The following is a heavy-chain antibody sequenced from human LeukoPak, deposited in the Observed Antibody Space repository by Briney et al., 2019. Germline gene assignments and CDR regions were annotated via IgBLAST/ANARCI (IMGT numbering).Heavy chain of an antibody. CDR1: GYTFTNNY. V-gene: IGHV1-46*01. CDR3: ARDQEGFDY. J-gene: IGHJ4*02. Sequence: GASVKVSCKASGYTFTNNYLHWVRQAPGQGLEWTGMIYPRDGSTSYAQNFQGRVTVTRDTSTTTVHMGLRGLRSEDTAVYYCARDQEGFDYWGQGAVVTVSS. CDR2: IYPRDGST.